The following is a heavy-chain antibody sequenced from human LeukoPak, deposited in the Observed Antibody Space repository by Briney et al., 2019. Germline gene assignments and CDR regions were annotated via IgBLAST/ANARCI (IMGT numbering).Heavy chain of an antibody. CDR2: IYHTGST. J-gene: IGHJ4*02. Sequence: SETLSLTCTVSDYSISSDYYYAWIRQPPGKGLEWIGSIYHTGSTYYNPSLRSRVTISLDTSNNQFSLKLSSVTAADTAVYYCARVYHDYVWGSYRYGVFDYWGQGTLVTVSS. D-gene: IGHD3-16*02. V-gene: IGHV4-38-2*02. CDR3: ARVYHDYVWGSYRYGVFDY. CDR1: DYSISSDYY.